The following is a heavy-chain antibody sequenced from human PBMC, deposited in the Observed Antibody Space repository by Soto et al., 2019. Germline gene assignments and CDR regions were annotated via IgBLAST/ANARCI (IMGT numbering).Heavy chain of an antibody. J-gene: IGHJ3*02. CDR2: ISSSGSTI. D-gene: IGHD3-22*01. CDR1: GFTFSDYY. CDR3: ARDHNRSYYYDSSGYYLAFDI. Sequence: GSLRLSCAASGFTFSDYYMSWIRQGPGKWLEWVSYISSSGSTIYYADSMKGRFTISRDNAKNSLYLQMNSLRAEDTAVYYCARDHNRSYYYDSSGYYLAFDIWGQGTMVTVSS. V-gene: IGHV3-11*01.